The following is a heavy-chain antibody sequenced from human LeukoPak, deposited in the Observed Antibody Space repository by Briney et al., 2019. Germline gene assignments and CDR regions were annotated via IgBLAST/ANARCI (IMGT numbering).Heavy chain of an antibody. V-gene: IGHV3-7*01. CDR3: STALNT. CDR2: IKQDGSEK. CDR1: GFTFSSYW. Sequence: PGGSLRLSCAASGFTFSSYWMDWVRQAPGKGLEWVANIKQDGSEKYYVDSVKGRFTISRDNAENSLYLQMDSLRAEDTAVYYCSTALNTWGQGTLVTVSS. J-gene: IGHJ5*02. D-gene: IGHD2-15*01.